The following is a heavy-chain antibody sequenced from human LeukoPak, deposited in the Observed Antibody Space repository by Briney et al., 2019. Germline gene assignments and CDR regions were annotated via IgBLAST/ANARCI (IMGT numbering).Heavy chain of an antibody. CDR1: GYSFTNYW. CDR2: IYYDDSET. D-gene: IGHD3-3*01. V-gene: IGHV5-51*01. CDR3: ARLSTRLLDH. Sequence: GESLQISCKGGGYSFTNYWIVWVRQLPGKGLEWMGVIYYDDSETQYSPSFQGQVTISVDKSISTVYLQWSALKASDTAIYFCARLSTRLLDHWGQGTRVTVSS. J-gene: IGHJ4*02.